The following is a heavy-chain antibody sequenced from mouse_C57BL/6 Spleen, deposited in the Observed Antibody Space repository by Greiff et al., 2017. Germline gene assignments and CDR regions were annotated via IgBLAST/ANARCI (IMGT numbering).Heavy chain of an antibody. J-gene: IGHJ2*01. CDR2: IDPETGGT. CDR3: TRPYDYGLFDY. D-gene: IGHD2-4*01. V-gene: IGHV1-15*01. CDR1: GYTFTDYE. Sequence: QVQLKESGAELVRPGASVTLSCKASGYTFTDYEMHWVKQTPVHGLEWIGAIDPETGGTAYNQKFKGKAILTADKSSSTAYMELRSLTSEDSAVYYCTRPYDYGLFDYWGQGTTLTVSS.